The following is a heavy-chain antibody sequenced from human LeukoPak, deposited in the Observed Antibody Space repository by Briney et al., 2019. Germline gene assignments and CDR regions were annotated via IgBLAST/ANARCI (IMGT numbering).Heavy chain of an antibody. V-gene: IGHV1-69*13. D-gene: IGHD3-22*01. J-gene: IGHJ3*02. CDR2: IIPIFGTA. CDR3: ARGDSSGYNDAFDI. Sequence: SVKVSCKASGGTFSSYAISWVRQAPGQGLEWMGGIIPIFGTANYAQKFQGRVTITADESTSTAYMKLSSLRSEDTAVYYCARGDSSGYNDAFDIWGQGTMVTVSS. CDR1: GGTFSSYA.